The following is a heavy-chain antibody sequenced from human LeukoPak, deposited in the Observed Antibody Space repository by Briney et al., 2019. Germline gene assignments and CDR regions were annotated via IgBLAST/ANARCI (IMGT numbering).Heavy chain of an antibody. CDR3: AREISSWYRSEGRFDP. CDR2: IKQDGSEK. Sequence: GGSLRLSCAASGFTFSSYWMSWVRQAPGKGLEGVANIKQDGSEKYYVDSVKGRFTISRDNAKNSLYLQMNSLRAEDTAVYYCAREISSWYRSEGRFDPWGQGTLVTVSS. CDR1: GFTFSSYW. J-gene: IGHJ5*02. D-gene: IGHD6-13*01. V-gene: IGHV3-7*01.